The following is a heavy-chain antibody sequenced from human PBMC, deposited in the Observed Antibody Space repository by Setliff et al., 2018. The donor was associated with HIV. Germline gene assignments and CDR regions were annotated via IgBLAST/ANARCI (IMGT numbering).Heavy chain of an antibody. J-gene: IGHJ6*02. V-gene: IGHV1-69*05. D-gene: IGHD3-3*02. CDR1: GGTFSSYA. Sequence: VSCKASGGTFSSYAISWVRQAPGQGLEWMGGIIPIFGTANYAPKVQGRVTLTTDTSSSTIYMELRSLRSDDTAVYYCARDAWVEFLEWTFYGMDVWGQGTTVTVSS. CDR3: ARDAWVEFLEWTFYGMDV. CDR2: IIPIFGTA.